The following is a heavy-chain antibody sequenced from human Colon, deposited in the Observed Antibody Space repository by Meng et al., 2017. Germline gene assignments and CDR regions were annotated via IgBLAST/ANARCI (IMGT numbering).Heavy chain of an antibody. J-gene: IGHJ4*02. CDR2: IHYSGNT. CDR1: RGSINSADYY. Sequence: QVQLQESGPGEVKPSHTLSLTCTIARGSINSADYYWNWIRQSPGKGLEWLGYIHYSGNTYYTPSLKSRLTMSLYTSKNQFSLRLTSVTAADTAVYYCARNPVIPDARTFDFWGQGALVTVSS. D-gene: IGHD2-2*01. V-gene: IGHV4-30-4*01. CDR3: ARNPVIPDARTFDF.